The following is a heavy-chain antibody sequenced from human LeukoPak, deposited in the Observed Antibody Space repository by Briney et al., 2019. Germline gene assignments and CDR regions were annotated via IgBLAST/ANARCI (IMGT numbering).Heavy chain of an antibody. D-gene: IGHD2-15*01. CDR2: INHSGST. CDR3: ARGSCSGGSCYSDWFDP. J-gene: IGHJ5*02. CDR1: GGSFSGYY. Sequence: SETLSLTCAVYGGSFSGYYWSWLRQPPGKGLEWIGEINHSGSTNYNPSLKSRVTISVDTSKNQFSLKLSSVTAADTAVYYCARGSCSGGSCYSDWFDPWGQGTLVTVSS. V-gene: IGHV4-34*01.